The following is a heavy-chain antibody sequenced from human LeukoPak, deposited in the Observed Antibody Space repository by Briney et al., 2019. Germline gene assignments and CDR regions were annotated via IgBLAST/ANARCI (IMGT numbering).Heavy chain of an antibody. J-gene: IGHJ3*02. CDR2: ISGSGGST. CDR3: AKDCTNGVCYALDI. D-gene: IGHD2-8*01. V-gene: IGHV3-23*01. CDR1: GFTFSNYG. Sequence: GGSLRLSCAASGFTFSNYGMSWVRQAPGKGLEWVSAISGSGGSTYYADSVKGRFPISRDNSKNTLYLQMNSLRAEDTAVYYCAKDCTNGVCYALDIWGQGTMVTFSS.